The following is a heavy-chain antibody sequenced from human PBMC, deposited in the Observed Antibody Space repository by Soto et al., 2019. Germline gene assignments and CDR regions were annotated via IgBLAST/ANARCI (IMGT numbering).Heavy chain of an antibody. V-gene: IGHV3-33*01. D-gene: IGHD3-9*01. Sequence: GGSLRLSCAASGFTFSSYGMHWVRQAPGKGLEWVAVIWYDGSNKYYADSVKGRFTISRDNSKNTLYLQMNSLRAEDTAVYYCARSYYDILTGYYHPELYYGMDVWGQGTTVTVSS. J-gene: IGHJ6*02. CDR2: IWYDGSNK. CDR1: GFTFSSYG. CDR3: ARSYYDILTGYYHPELYYGMDV.